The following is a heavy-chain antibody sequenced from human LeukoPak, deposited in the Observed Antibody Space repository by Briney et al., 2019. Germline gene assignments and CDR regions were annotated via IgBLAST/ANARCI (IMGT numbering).Heavy chain of an antibody. CDR2: IYYSGST. Sequence: PSETLSLTCTVSGGSISSYYWSWIRQPPGKGLEWIGYIYYSGSTNYNLSLKSRVTISVDTSKNQFSLKLSSVTAADTAVYYCARARSGSPYYYYMDVWGKGTTVTVSS. CDR3: ARARSGSPYYYYMDV. J-gene: IGHJ6*03. D-gene: IGHD3-22*01. V-gene: IGHV4-59*01. CDR1: GGSISSYY.